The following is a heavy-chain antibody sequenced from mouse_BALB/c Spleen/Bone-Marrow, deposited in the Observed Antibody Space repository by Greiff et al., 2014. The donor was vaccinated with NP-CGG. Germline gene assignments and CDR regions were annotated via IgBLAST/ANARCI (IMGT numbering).Heavy chain of an antibody. D-gene: IGHD2-4*01. CDR1: GFNSKDTY. J-gene: IGHJ3*01. Sequence: EVQGVESGAELVKPGASVKLSCTASGFNSKDTYMHWVKQRPEQGLEWIGRIDPANGNTKYDPKFQGKATITADTSSNTAYLQLSSLTSEDTAVYYCAVYDYEGFAYWGQGTLVTVSA. V-gene: IGHV14-3*02. CDR2: IDPANGNT. CDR3: AVYDYEGFAY.